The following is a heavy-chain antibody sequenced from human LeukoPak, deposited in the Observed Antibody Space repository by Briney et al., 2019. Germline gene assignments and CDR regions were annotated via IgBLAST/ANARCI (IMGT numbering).Heavy chain of an antibody. Sequence: PSETLSLTCTVSGGSISSGSYYWSWIRQPAGKGLEWIGRIYTSGSTNYNPSLKSRVTISVDTSKNQFSLKLSSVTAADTAVYYCARETTGTGYFDYWGQGTLVTVSS. CDR2: IYTSGST. J-gene: IGHJ4*02. CDR3: ARETTGTGYFDY. D-gene: IGHD1-1*01. V-gene: IGHV4-61*02. CDR1: GGSISSGSYY.